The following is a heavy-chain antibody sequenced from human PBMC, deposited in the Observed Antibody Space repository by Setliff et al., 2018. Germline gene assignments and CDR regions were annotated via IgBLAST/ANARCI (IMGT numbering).Heavy chain of an antibody. V-gene: IGHV1-46*01. CDR3: ARDATYYYDSSGYYSI. Sequence: GASVKVSCKASGGTFTSYAMHWVRQAPGQGLEWMGIINPSGGSTSYAQKFQGRVTMTRDTSTSTVSMELRSLRSDDTAVYYCARDATYYYDSSGYYSIWGQGTMVTVSS. D-gene: IGHD3-22*01. J-gene: IGHJ3*02. CDR1: GGTFTSYA. CDR2: INPSGGST.